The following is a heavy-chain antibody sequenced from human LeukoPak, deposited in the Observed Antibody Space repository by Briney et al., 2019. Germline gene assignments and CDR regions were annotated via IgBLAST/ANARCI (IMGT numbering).Heavy chain of an antibody. CDR2: ISYDGSNK. V-gene: IGHV3-30*18. J-gene: IGHJ4*02. D-gene: IGHD5-18*01. CDR3: AKGTNTAMAPGDY. Sequence: PGRSLRLSCAASGFTFSSYAMHWVRQAPGKGLEWVAVISYDGSNKYYADSVKGRFTISRDNSKNTLYLQMNSLRAEDTAVYYCAKGTNTAMAPGDYWGQGTLVTVSS. CDR1: GFTFSSYA.